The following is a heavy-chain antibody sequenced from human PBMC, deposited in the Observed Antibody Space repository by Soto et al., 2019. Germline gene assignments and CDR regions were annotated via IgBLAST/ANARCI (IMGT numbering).Heavy chain of an antibody. Sequence: GASVKVSCKASGYTFTSYYMHWVRQAPGQGLEWMGIINPSGGSTSYAQKFQGRVTMTRDTSTSTVYMELSSLRSEDTAVYYCARDLPRGFIKRSGPFDIWGQGTMVTVSS. J-gene: IGHJ3*02. CDR3: ARDLPRGFIKRSGPFDI. CDR1: GYTFTSYY. CDR2: INPSGGST. D-gene: IGHD3-10*01. V-gene: IGHV1-46*03.